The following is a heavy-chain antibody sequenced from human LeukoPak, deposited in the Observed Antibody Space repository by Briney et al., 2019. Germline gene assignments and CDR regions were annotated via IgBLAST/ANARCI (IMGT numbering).Heavy chain of an antibody. V-gene: IGHV4-39*07. CDR3: ARVEIDDYVLYLWDY. CDR1: SGSLSSSSYY. J-gene: IGHJ4*02. D-gene: IGHD4-17*01. Sequence: PPETLSLTCTVASGSLSSSSYYWGWLRQPPGRGLEWIGCIYYSGSTYYNPSLKSRVTMSGDTSKNQFSRKRSSVTAAEPAVVYCARVEIDDYVLYLWDYWGQGTLVTVSS. CDR2: IYYSGST.